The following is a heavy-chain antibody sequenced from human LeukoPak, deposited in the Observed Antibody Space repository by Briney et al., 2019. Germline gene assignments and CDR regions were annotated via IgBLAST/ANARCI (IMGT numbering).Heavy chain of an antibody. Sequence: PSETLSLTCTVSGDSISSFYWSWIRQPPGEGLEWIGYIYSSGSTKYNPSLKSRVTISVDTSKNQFSLKLNSATAADTAVYYCARTIGVGIYDILTGYYDYWGQGTLVTVSS. D-gene: IGHD3-9*01. CDR3: ARTIGVGIYDILTGYYDY. V-gene: IGHV4-59*01. J-gene: IGHJ4*02. CDR2: IYSSGST. CDR1: GDSISSFY.